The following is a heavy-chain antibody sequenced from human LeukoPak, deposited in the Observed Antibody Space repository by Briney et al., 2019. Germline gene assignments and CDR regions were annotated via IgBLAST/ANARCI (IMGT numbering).Heavy chain of an antibody. D-gene: IGHD6-13*01. V-gene: IGHV1-2*02. CDR3: AREGEYSSSWYGY. CDR1: GYTFTGYY. CDR2: INPNSGGT. Sequence: ASVKVSCKASGYTFTGYYMHWVRQAPGQGLEWMGWINPNSGGTNYAQKFQGRVTMTRDTSISTAYMELSRLRSDDTAVYYCAREGEYSSSWYGYWGQGTLVTVSS. J-gene: IGHJ4*02.